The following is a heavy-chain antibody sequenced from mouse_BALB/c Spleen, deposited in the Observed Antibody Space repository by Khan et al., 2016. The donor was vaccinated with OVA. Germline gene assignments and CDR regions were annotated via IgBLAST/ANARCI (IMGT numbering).Heavy chain of an antibody. CDR2: IDPFSGGI. CDR3: TRHGYVAWFTY. D-gene: IGHD2-2*01. Sequence: VQLQQSGPELMKPGASVKMSCKASGYSFTSYYIHWVKSHGKRLEWIGYIDPFSGGITYNQKFKGKATLTVDKSSNTAYIHLSNLTSEDSAVYYCTRHGYVAWFTYWGQGTLVIVSA. CDR1: GYSFTSYY. V-gene: IGHV1S135*01. J-gene: IGHJ3*01.